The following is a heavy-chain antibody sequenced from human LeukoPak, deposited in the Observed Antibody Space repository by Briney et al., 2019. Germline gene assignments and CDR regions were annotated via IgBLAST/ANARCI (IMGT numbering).Heavy chain of an antibody. D-gene: IGHD5-24*01. CDR1: GGSFSGYY. J-gene: IGHJ4*02. Sequence: PSETPSLTCAVYGGSFSGYYWSWIRQPPGKGLEWIGEINHSGSTNYNPSLKSRVTISVDTSKNQFSLKLSSVTAADTAVYCCARGRGGARWLQFSPIALSYFDYWGQGTLVTVSS. CDR2: INHSGST. V-gene: IGHV4-34*01. CDR3: ARGRGGARWLQFSPIALSYFDY.